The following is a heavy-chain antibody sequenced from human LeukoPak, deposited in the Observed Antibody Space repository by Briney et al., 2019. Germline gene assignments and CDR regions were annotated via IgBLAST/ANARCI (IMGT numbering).Heavy chain of an antibody. D-gene: IGHD3-22*01. Sequence: SQTLSLTCTVSGGSISYGGYYWTWIRQHPGKGLEWIGYMHYSGDTHYNPSLKSRVTISVDTSKNHFSPKLSSVTAADTAMYYCARRVPDDSAPGIAFDIWGQGTMVTVSS. J-gene: IGHJ3*02. CDR2: MHYSGDT. CDR3: ARRVPDDSAPGIAFDI. CDR1: GGSISYGGYY. V-gene: IGHV4-31*03.